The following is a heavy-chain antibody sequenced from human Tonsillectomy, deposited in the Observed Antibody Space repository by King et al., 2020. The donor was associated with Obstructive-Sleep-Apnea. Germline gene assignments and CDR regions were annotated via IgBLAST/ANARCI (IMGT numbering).Heavy chain of an antibody. V-gene: IGHV1-2*04. J-gene: IGHJ4*02. CDR3: ARLRGDYLDFDY. CDR2: INSNSGGT. D-gene: IGHD3-10*01. CDR1: GYTFTGYY. Sequence: VQLVQSGAEVKKPGASVKVSCKASGYTFTGYYMHWVRQAPGQGLEWMGWINSNSGGTNYAQKFQGWVTMTRDTSITTAYMELTRLRSDDTAVYYCARLRGDYLDFDYWGQGTLVTVSS.